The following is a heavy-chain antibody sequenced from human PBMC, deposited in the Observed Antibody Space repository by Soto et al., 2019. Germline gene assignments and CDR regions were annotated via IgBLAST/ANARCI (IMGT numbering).Heavy chain of an antibody. V-gene: IGHV3-30-3*01. D-gene: IGHD3-22*01. CDR2: ISYDGSNK. J-gene: IGHJ4*02. Sequence: QPGGSLRLSCAASGFTFSSYAMHWVRQAPGKGLEWVAVISYDGSNKYYADSVKGRFTISRDNSKNTLYLQMNSLRAEDTAVYYCARWASDYYDNSGYDPYPHFDYWGQGTLVTVSS. CDR1: GFTFSSYA. CDR3: ARWASDYYDNSGYDPYPHFDY.